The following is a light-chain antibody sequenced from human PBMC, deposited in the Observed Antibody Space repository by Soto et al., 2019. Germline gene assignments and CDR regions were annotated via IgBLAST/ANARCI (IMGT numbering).Light chain of an antibody. Sequence: DIQMTQSPSSLSASVGDSVTITCRASQSISNYLNWYQQKPGKAPKLLVYAASSLQSGVPSRFSGSGSETDFALTISRLQPEDLAPYYCHQSYSTPFTFGPGTKVDIK. CDR2: AAS. CDR1: QSISNY. CDR3: HQSYSTPFT. J-gene: IGKJ3*01. V-gene: IGKV1-39*01.